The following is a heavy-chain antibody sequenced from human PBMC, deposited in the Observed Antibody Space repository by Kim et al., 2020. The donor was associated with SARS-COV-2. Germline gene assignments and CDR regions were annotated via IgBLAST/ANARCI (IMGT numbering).Heavy chain of an antibody. CDR3: AKGVINSGFDY. CDR2: ISWDGSRT. J-gene: IGHJ4*02. V-gene: IGHV3-23*01. CDR1: GFTFSTSP. D-gene: IGHD1-26*01. Sequence: GGSLRLSCEASGFTFSTSPMGWVRQAPGKGLEWASRISWDGSRTYYADSVKGRVTMSSDKSRNTLYLHMNNLRVEDTAVYYCAKGVINSGFDYWGQGTQV.